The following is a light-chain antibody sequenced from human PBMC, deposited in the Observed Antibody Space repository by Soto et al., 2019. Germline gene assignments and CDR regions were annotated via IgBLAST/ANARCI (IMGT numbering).Light chain of an antibody. CDR3: QQYGSSLSIT. V-gene: IGKV3-20*01. J-gene: IGKJ5*01. CDR2: GAS. Sequence: EIVLTQSPGTLPLSPGERVTLSCRASQSVSSSYLAWYQQKPGQAPRLLIYGASSRATGIPDRFSGSGSGRDFTLTISRLEPEDFAVYYCQQYGSSLSITFGQGTRLEIK. CDR1: QSVSSSY.